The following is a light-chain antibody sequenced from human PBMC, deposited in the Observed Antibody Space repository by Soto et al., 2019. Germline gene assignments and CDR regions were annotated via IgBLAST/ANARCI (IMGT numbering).Light chain of an antibody. Sequence: ETVMTQSPATLSVSPGERATLSCRASQSVSSDLAWYQQKPGQAPRLLIYDASTRATGIPARFSGSGSGTDFTLTISSLQSEDFAVYFCQQYNNWPLTFGGGTKVEIK. CDR3: QQYNNWPLT. J-gene: IGKJ4*01. CDR2: DAS. V-gene: IGKV3-15*01. CDR1: QSVSSD.